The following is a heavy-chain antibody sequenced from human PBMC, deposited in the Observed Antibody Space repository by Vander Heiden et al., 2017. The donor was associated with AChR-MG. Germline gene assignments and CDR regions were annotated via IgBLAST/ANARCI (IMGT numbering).Heavy chain of an antibody. CDR2: INTKTGNP. CDR1: GYCFTTQH. Sequence: QVQVVQSGSELKEPGDAVRVSCHTSGYCFTTQHVNWVRQAPGQGLEWMGWINTKTGNPAYAQGFTGRFAFSLDTSVSTAYLQIISLKADDTAVYYCASLVAGAFDFWGQGTLVTVSS. D-gene: IGHD6-19*01. CDR3: ASLVAGAFDF. V-gene: IGHV7-4-1*02. J-gene: IGHJ4*02.